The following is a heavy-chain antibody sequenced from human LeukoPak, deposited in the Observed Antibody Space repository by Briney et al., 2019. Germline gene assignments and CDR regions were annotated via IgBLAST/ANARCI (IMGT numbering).Heavy chain of an antibody. CDR3: AGDYYDSSGYLFYFDY. CDR1: GFTFISYS. J-gene: IGHJ4*02. V-gene: IGHV3-23*01. D-gene: IGHD3-22*01. Sequence: PGGSLRLSCAASGFTFISYSINWVRQAPGKGLEWVSVISGSGGSTYYADSVKGRFTISRDNSKNTLYLQMNSPRAEDTAVYYCAGDYYDSSGYLFYFDYWGQGTLVTVSS. CDR2: ISGSGGST.